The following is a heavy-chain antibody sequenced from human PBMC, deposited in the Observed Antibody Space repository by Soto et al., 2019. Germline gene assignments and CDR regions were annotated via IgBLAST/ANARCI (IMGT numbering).Heavy chain of an antibody. Sequence: ASVKVSCKASGYTFTGYAMHWVRQAPGQRLEWMGWINAGNGNTKYSQKFQGRVTITRDTSASTAYMELSSLRSEDTAVYYCARAVAVPADFDYWGKGTLVTFSS. CDR3: ARAVAVPADFDY. CDR1: GYTFTGYA. CDR2: INAGNGNT. V-gene: IGHV1-3*01. D-gene: IGHD6-19*01. J-gene: IGHJ4*02.